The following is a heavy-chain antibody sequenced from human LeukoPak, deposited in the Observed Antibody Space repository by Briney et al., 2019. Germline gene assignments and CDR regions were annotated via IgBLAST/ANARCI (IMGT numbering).Heavy chain of an antibody. V-gene: IGHV3-33*01. D-gene: IGHD1-1*01. CDR2: IWDDGSNK. CDR1: GFTFSRYG. CDR3: ARDLEAYFDY. Sequence: QPGRSLRLSCAASGFTFSRYGMHWVRQAPGKGLEWVAVIWDDGSNKYCADSVKGRFTISRDNSKSTLYLQMNSLRAEDTAVYYCARDLEAYFDYWGQGTLVTVSS. J-gene: IGHJ4*02.